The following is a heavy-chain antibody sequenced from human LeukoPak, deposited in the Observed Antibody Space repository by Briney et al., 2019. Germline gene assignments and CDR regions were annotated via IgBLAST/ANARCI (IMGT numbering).Heavy chain of an antibody. CDR1: GFTFSSYA. CDR3: AKSVAIYFYYGLDV. V-gene: IGHV3-30-3*02. Sequence: HPGGSLRLSCAASGFTFSSYAMHWVRQAPGKGLEWVAVISYDGSNKYYADSVKGRFTISRDNSKNTLYLQMNSLRAEDTAVYYCAKSVAIYFYYGLDVWGQGTTVTVSS. D-gene: IGHD3-3*01. CDR2: ISYDGSNK. J-gene: IGHJ6*02.